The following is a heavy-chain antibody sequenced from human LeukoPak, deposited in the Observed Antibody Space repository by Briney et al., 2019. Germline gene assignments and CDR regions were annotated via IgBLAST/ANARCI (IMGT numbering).Heavy chain of an antibody. D-gene: IGHD6-13*01. CDR1: GFTVSTNY. Sequence: KPGGSLRLSCAASGFTVSTNYMSWVRHSPGKGLEWVSVIYRDTSTYYADSVKGRFTISRDNSKNTLYLQMNSLRAEDTAVYYCARAPYSSSWYFDYWGQGTLVTVSS. CDR2: IYRDTST. CDR3: ARAPYSSSWYFDY. J-gene: IGHJ4*02. V-gene: IGHV3-53*01.